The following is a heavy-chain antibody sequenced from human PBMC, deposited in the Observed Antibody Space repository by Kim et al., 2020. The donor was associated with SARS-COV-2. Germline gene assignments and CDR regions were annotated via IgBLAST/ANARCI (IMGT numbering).Heavy chain of an antibody. CDR3: ARHRSCGWYFCFDC. J-gene: IGHJ4*02. Sequence: YVDSVKGRFTVYRDNAKNSLYLQMSSVGAEDTAVYYCARHRSCGWYFCFDCWGQGTLVTVSS. V-gene: IGHV3-7*03. D-gene: IGHD6-19*01.